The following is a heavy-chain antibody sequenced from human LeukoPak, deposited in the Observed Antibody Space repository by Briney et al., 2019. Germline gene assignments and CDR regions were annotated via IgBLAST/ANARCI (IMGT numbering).Heavy chain of an antibody. CDR3: ARDLRTPSDTNIAIDY. Sequence: PGGSLRLSCAASGFTFSSYWMHWVRQAPGKGLVWVSRIKSDGSSASYADSVKGRFTISRDNAKNTLYLQMNSLIAEDTAVYYCARDLRTPSDTNIAIDYWGQGTLVTVSS. J-gene: IGHJ4*02. D-gene: IGHD4-23*01. CDR2: IKSDGSSA. CDR1: GFTFSSYW. V-gene: IGHV3-74*01.